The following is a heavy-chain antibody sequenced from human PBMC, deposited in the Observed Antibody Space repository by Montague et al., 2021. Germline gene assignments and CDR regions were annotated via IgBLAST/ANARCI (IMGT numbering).Heavy chain of an antibody. CDR2: ISSSSSYI. Sequence: SLRLSCAASGFTFSSYNMNWVRQAPGKGLEWVSSISSSSSYIYYADSVKGRFTISRDNAKNSLYLQMNSLRAEDTAVYYCARNLASAAPGAFDIWGQGTMVTVSS. CDR3: ARNLASAAPGAFDI. V-gene: IGHV3-21*01. J-gene: IGHJ3*02. CDR1: GFTFSSYN. D-gene: IGHD6-13*01.